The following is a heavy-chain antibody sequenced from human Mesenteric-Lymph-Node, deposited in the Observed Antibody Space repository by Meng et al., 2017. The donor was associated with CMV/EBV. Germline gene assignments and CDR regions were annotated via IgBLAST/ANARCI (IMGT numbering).Heavy chain of an antibody. CDR1: GFTFDDFA. D-gene: IGHD1-7*01. Sequence: GGSLRLSCAASGFTFDDFAVHWVRQAPGKGLKWVSGISWNSGSRGYADSVKGRFTISRDNAKNSLYLQMKDLRPEDTALYYYVKDMSRGVTGSTTFDFWGQGAVVTVSS. CDR2: ISWNSGSR. CDR3: VKDMSRGVTGSTTFDF. J-gene: IGHJ4*02. V-gene: IGHV3-9*01.